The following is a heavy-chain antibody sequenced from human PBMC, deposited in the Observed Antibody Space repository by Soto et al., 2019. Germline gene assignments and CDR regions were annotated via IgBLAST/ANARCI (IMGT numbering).Heavy chain of an antibody. V-gene: IGHV3-21*01. CDR2: ISSSSDYI. J-gene: IGHJ4*02. CDR3: ASQEVEPPPYYFDS. D-gene: IGHD1-1*01. CDR1: GFTFSTYT. Sequence: GGSLRLSCAASGFTFSTYTMSWVRQAPGKGLEWVSSISSSSDYIYYADSVKGRFTISRDNAKKSLSLQMNSLRAEDTAVYYCASQEVEPPPYYFDSWGQGTLVTVSS.